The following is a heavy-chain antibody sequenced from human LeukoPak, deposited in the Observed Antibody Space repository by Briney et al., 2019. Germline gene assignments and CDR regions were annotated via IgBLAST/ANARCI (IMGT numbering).Heavy chain of an antibody. J-gene: IGHJ6*03. Sequence: PSETLSHTCTVSGGSISSGGYYWGWIRQPPGKGLEWIGSIYYSGSTYYNPSLKSRVTISVDTSKNQFSLKLSSVTAADTAVYYCARNYINYYYMDVWGKGTTATVSS. CDR3: ARNYINYYYMDV. CDR1: GGSISSGGYY. D-gene: IGHD1-7*01. V-gene: IGHV4-39*07. CDR2: IYYSGST.